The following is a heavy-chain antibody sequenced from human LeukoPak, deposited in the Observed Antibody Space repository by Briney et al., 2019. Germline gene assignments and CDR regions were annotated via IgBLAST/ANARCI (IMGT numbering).Heavy chain of an antibody. CDR3: ARLPFPPNWFDP. J-gene: IGHJ5*02. V-gene: IGHV3-7*01. CDR2: IKQEGSGK. CDR1: AFTFSNSW. Sequence: GGSLTLSCPASAFTFSNSWMSWVRQPRGRGREWVAQIKQEGSGKYYVGSVKERFTISRDNAKNSLYLQMNSLGAEDTAVYYGARLPFPPNWFDPWGQGTPVTVSS.